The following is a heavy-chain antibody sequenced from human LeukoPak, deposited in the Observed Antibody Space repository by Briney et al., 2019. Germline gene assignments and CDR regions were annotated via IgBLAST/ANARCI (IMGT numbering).Heavy chain of an antibody. Sequence: GSLRLSCAASGFTFSSYAMSWVRQAPGKGLEWVSAISGSGASTYYADSVKGRFTFSRDNSKNTLYLQMNSLRAEDTAVYYCAKEESRSSWYGRLGAFDIWGQGTMVTVSS. CDR1: GFTFSSYA. CDR2: ISGSGAST. V-gene: IGHV3-23*01. J-gene: IGHJ3*02. D-gene: IGHD6-13*01. CDR3: AKEESRSSWYGRLGAFDI.